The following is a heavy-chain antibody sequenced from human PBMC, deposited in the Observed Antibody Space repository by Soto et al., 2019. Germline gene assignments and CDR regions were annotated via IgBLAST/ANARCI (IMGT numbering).Heavy chain of an antibody. CDR3: ARYSGSYWHYLDF. V-gene: IGHV5-51*01. D-gene: IGHD1-26*01. Sequence: GESLKISCKGSGYSFASHWVALVRQIPEKGLEWIGTIYPGDSDTKYSSAFRGHVTISADTSVSTAYLQWRSLEATDSAIYYCARYSGSYWHYLDFWGQGTLVTVSS. CDR2: IYPGDSDT. J-gene: IGHJ4*02. CDR1: GYSFASHW.